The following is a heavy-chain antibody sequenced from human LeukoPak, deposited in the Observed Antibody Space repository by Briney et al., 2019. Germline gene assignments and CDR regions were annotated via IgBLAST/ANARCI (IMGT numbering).Heavy chain of an antibody. D-gene: IGHD1-26*01. CDR2: IYYSGST. V-gene: IGHV4-31*03. Sequence: SETLSLTCTVSGGSISRGGYYWSWIRQHPGKGLECIGYIYYSGSTYYNPSLKSRVTISVDTSKNQFSLTLSSVTPADTAVYYCARDRIVGAPGAYYYYMDVWGKGTTVTVSS. CDR3: ARDRIVGAPGAYYYYMDV. CDR1: GGSISRGGYY. J-gene: IGHJ6*03.